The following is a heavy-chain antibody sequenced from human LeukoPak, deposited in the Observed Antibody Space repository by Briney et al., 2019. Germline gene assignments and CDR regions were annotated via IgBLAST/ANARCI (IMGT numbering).Heavy chain of an antibody. D-gene: IGHD6-19*01. CDR2: IDAGNGNT. CDR1: GYTFTSYA. V-gene: IGHV1-3*01. J-gene: IGHJ4*02. Sequence: GASVKVPCKASGYTFTSYAMHWVREAPAQMLEWMGWIDAGNGNTKYSQMFQGRVTITRDTSASTAYMELSSLRSEDTAVYYCARAVAGTSKFDYCGQGTLVTVSS. CDR3: ARAVAGTSKFDY.